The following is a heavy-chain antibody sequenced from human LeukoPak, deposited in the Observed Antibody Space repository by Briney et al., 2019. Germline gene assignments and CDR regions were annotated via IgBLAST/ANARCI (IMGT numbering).Heavy chain of an antibody. Sequence: ASVKVSCKVSGYTLTELSMHWVRQAPGKGLEWMGGFDPEDGETIYAQRFQGRVTMTEDTSTDTAYMELSSLRSEDTAVYYCATRTINYDILSRDAFDIWGQGTMVTVSS. D-gene: IGHD3-9*01. J-gene: IGHJ3*02. CDR3: ATRTINYDILSRDAFDI. CDR2: FDPEDGET. V-gene: IGHV1-24*01. CDR1: GYTLTELS.